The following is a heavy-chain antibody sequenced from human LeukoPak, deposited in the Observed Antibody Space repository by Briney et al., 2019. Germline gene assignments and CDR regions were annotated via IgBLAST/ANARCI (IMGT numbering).Heavy chain of an antibody. V-gene: IGHV3-23*01. Sequence: GGTLRLSCAASEFTFSSYGMSWVRQAPGKGLEWVSAISGSGGSTYYADSVKGRFTISRDNSKNTLYLQMNSLRAEDTAVYYCAKEGSGYAYFDYWGQGTLVTVSS. D-gene: IGHD5-12*01. CDR3: AKEGSGYAYFDY. CDR2: ISGSGGST. J-gene: IGHJ4*02. CDR1: EFTFSSYG.